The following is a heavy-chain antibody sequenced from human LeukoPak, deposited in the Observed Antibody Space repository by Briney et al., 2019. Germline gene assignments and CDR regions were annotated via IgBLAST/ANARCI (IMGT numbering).Heavy chain of an antibody. J-gene: IGHJ5*02. CDR2: IYYSGST. V-gene: IGHV4-61*05. Sequence: PSETLSLTCTVSGGSISSSSYYWGWIRQPPGKGLEWIGYIYYSGSTNYNPSLKSRVTISVDTSKNQFSLKLSSVTAADTAVYYCARLGYCSGGSCYGSWFDPWGQGTLVTVSS. CDR3: ARLGYCSGGSCYGSWFDP. D-gene: IGHD2-15*01. CDR1: GGSISSSSYY.